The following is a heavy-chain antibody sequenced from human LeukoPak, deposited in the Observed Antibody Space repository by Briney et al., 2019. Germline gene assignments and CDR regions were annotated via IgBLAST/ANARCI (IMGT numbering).Heavy chain of an antibody. J-gene: IGHJ5*02. CDR3: AKDQQTQLVRGWLDP. CDR1: GITFSSYA. CDR2: TSYGGSSE. D-gene: IGHD6-13*01. Sequence: GGSLRLSCAASGITFSSYAMSWVRQAPGKRLEWVAVTSYGGSSEYYADPVRGRFTISRDDSKNTVYLRMNSLRPEDTAIYYCAKDQQTQLVRGWLDPWGQGTLVTVSS. V-gene: IGHV3-30*18.